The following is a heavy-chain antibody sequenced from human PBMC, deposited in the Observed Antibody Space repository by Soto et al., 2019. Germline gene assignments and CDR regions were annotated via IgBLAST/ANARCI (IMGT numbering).Heavy chain of an antibody. CDR2: ISYDGSNK. CDR3: AKDLGGGYDPINYYYYGMDV. J-gene: IGHJ6*02. V-gene: IGHV3-30*18. Sequence: QVQLVESGGGVVQPGRSLRLSCAASGFTFSSYGMHWVRQAPGKGLEWVAVISYDGSNKYYADSVKGRFTISRDNSKNTLYLQMNSLRAEDTAVYYCAKDLGGGYDPINYYYYGMDVWGQGTTVTVSS. CDR1: GFTFSSYG. D-gene: IGHD5-12*01.